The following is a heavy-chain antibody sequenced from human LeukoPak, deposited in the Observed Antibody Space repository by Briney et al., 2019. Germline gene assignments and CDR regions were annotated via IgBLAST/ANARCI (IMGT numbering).Heavy chain of an antibody. CDR2: INPSGGST. CDR1: GYTFTSYC. J-gene: IGHJ4*02. D-gene: IGHD3-3*01. CDR3: ARGHQTYDFWSGYPYYFDY. Sequence: ASVKVSCKASGYTFTSYCMHWVRQAPGQGLEWMGIINPSGGSTSYAQKFQGRVTMTRDTSTSTVYMELSSLRSEDTAVYYCARGHQTYDFWSGYPYYFDYWGQGTLVTVSS. V-gene: IGHV1-46*01.